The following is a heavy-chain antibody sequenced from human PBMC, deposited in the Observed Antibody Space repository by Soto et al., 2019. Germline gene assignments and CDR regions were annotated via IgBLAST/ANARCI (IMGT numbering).Heavy chain of an antibody. J-gene: IGHJ6*02. V-gene: IGHV4-59*01. CDR3: ARDSSQYTPYYYYGMDV. Sequence: WETLSLTCTVSGGSISSYYWSWIRQPPGKGLEWIGYIYYSGSTNYNPSLKSRVTISVDTSKNQFSLKLSSVTAADTAVYYCARDSSQYTPYYYYGMDVWGQGTTVTVSS. CDR1: GGSISSYY. D-gene: IGHD2-2*02. CDR2: IYYSGST.